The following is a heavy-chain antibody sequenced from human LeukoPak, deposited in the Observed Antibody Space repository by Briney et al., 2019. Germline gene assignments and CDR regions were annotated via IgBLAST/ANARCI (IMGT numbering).Heavy chain of an antibody. CDR2: INHSGST. J-gene: IGHJ4*02. D-gene: IGHD1-26*01. CDR1: GGSFSGYY. V-gene: IGHV4-34*01. Sequence: PSETLSLTCAVYGGSFSGYYWSWIRQPPGKGLEWIGEINHSGSTYYNPSLKSRVTISVDTSKNQFSLKLSSVTAADTAVYYCARHWVTIVGATLFDYWGQGTLVTVSS. CDR3: ARHWVTIVGATLFDY.